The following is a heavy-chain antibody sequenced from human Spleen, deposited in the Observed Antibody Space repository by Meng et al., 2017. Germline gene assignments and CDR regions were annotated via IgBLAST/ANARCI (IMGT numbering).Heavy chain of an antibody. Sequence: QVQLPQWGAGQLKPSETLSLTCAVYGGPFSGYYWSWIRQPPGKGLEWIGEINHSGSTNYNPSLESRATISVDTSQNNLSLKLSSVTAADSAVYYCARGPTTMAHDFDYWGQGTLVTVSS. V-gene: IGHV4-34*01. CDR2: INHSGST. CDR3: ARGPTTMAHDFDY. CDR1: GGPFSGYY. D-gene: IGHD4-11*01. J-gene: IGHJ4*02.